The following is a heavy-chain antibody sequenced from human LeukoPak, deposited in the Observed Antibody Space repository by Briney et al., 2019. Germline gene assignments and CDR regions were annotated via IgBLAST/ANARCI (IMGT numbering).Heavy chain of an antibody. CDR2: IIPIFGTS. CDR1: GCTFSSHA. V-gene: IGHV1-69*06. J-gene: IGHJ4*02. D-gene: IGHD3-10*01. Sequence: SSVNVSCKASGCTFSSHAISWVRQAPGQELEWPGGIIPIFGTSNYPQKFQGRVTITADNSTSTAYMGLSSLRSEDTAVYYCASRGEFDFGELTQYSFDYWGQGTLVTVSS. CDR3: ASRGEFDFGELTQYSFDY.